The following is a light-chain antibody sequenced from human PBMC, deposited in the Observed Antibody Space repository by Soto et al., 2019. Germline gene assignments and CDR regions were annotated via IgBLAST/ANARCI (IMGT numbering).Light chain of an antibody. J-gene: IGLJ2*01. V-gene: IGLV2-11*01. CDR3: SSYAGNNVV. CDR1: SSDVGGYNF. CDR2: DVT. Sequence: QSALTQPRSVSGSPGQSVTISCTGTSSDVGGYNFVSWYQHHPGKAPKLMIYDVTKRPSGVPDRFSGSKSGNTASLTVSGLQAEDEADYYCSSYAGNNVVFGGGTKLTVL.